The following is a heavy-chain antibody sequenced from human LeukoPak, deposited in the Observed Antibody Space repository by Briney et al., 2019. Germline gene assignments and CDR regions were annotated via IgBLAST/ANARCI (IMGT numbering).Heavy chain of an antibody. Sequence: PSETLSLTCAVYGGSFSDYYWSWIRQPPGKGLEWIGEINHSGSTDYNPSLKTRVTISVDTSKNQFSLKLSSVTAADTAVYYCARDRGDYDSSGYYFDYWGQGTLVTVSS. V-gene: IGHV4-34*01. CDR1: GGSFSDYY. D-gene: IGHD3-22*01. J-gene: IGHJ4*02. CDR2: INHSGST. CDR3: ARDRGDYDSSGYYFDY.